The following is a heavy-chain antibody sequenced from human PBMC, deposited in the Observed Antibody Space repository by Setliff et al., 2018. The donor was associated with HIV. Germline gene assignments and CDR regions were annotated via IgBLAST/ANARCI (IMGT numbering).Heavy chain of an antibody. V-gene: IGHV5-51*01. D-gene: IGHD3-10*01. CDR2: IYPGDSDT. CDR1: GYSFTSYW. CDR3: ARHGQYGSGSYYKRPFDV. J-gene: IGHJ4*02. Sequence: GESLKISCKGSGYSFTSYWIAWLRQMPGKGLECMGIIYPGDSDTRYSPSFQGQVTISGDKSISTAYLQWSSLKSSDTAMYYCARHGQYGSGSYYKRPFDVWGQGALGTVSS.